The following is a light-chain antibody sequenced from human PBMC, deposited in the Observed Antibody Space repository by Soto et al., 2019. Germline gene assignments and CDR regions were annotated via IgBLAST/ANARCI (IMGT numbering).Light chain of an antibody. CDR3: GADDGSGSDFVYL. V-gene: IGLV9-49*01. CDR1: SDYTNYK. CDR2: VGSDGIVG. Sequence: QPVLTQPPSASASLGASVTLTCILSSDYTNYKVDWYQQRPGKGPRFVMRVGSDGIVGPRGDGIPDRFSVLASGLNRYLTIQNIQEEDESDYFCGADDGSGSDFVYLFGSATKVTVL. J-gene: IGLJ1*01.